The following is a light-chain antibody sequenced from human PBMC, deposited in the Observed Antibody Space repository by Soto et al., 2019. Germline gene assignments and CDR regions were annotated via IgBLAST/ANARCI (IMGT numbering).Light chain of an antibody. J-gene: IGKJ4*01. V-gene: IGKV1-5*03. CDR3: EQYNSYPLT. Sequence: DIQMTQSPSTLSASVGDRITITCRASQSISSWLAWYQQKPGKAPKLLIYKASSLESGVPSRFSGSGSGTEFTLTISSLQPDDFATYYCEQYNSYPLTFGGGTKVEIK. CDR2: KAS. CDR1: QSISSW.